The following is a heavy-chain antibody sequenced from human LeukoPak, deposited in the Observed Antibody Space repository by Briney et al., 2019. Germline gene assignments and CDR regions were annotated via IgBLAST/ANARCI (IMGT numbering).Heavy chain of an antibody. CDR1: GYTFTSYY. CDR3: ARAKVVVVPAAMGPRNWFAP. Sequence: ASVKVSCKASGYTFTSYYMHWVRQAPGHGLEWMGIINPSGGSTSYAQKFQGRVTMTRDTSTSTVYMELSSLRSEDTAVYYCARAKVVVVPAAMGPRNWFAPWGQGTLVTVSS. CDR2: INPSGGST. V-gene: IGHV1-46*01. J-gene: IGHJ5*02. D-gene: IGHD2-2*01.